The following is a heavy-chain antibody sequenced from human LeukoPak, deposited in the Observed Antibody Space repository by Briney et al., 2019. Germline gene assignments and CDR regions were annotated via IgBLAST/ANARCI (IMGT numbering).Heavy chain of an antibody. CDR3: ARLGYYGSGPHPLLDS. V-gene: IGHV4-39*01. CDR1: GGSISSSSYY. D-gene: IGHD3-10*01. Sequence: SETLSLTCTVSGGSISSSSYYWGWIRQPPGKGLEWIGSIYYSGSTYYNPSLKSRVTISVDTSKNQFSLKLSSVTAADTAVYYCARLGYYGSGPHPLLDSWGLGTLVTVSS. CDR2: IYYSGST. J-gene: IGHJ4*02.